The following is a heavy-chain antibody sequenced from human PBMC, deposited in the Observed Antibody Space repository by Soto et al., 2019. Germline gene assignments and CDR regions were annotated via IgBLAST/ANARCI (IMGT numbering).Heavy chain of an antibody. CDR3: ARVSPCGGDCFLYYYSGMDV. V-gene: IGHV1-18*01. J-gene: IGHJ6*02. CDR1: GYTFTSYG. Sequence: QVQLVQSGAEVKKPGASVKVSCKASGYTFTSYGISWVRQAPGQGLEWMGWISAYNGNTNYVQRLQGRGTMTTDTSASTAYRELRSPRSADTAVYSCARVSPCGGDCFLYYYSGMDVWGQGTTVTVSS. CDR2: ISAYNGNT. D-gene: IGHD2-21*02.